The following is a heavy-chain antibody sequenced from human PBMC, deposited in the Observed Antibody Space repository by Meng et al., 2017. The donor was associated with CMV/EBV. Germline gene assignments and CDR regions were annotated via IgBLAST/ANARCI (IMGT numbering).Heavy chain of an antibody. V-gene: IGHV1-18*01. CDR2: ISAYNGNT. D-gene: IGHD1-26*01. CDR1: GYTFPSYG. Sequence: QVQVGQAGAEEKKPGASVKVACKAFGYTFPSYGISWVRQAPGQGLEWMGWISAYNGNTNYAQKLQGRVTMTTDTSTSTAYMELRSLRSDDTAVYYCARDSAVGATTFDYWGQGTLVTVSS. J-gene: IGHJ4*02. CDR3: ARDSAVGATTFDY.